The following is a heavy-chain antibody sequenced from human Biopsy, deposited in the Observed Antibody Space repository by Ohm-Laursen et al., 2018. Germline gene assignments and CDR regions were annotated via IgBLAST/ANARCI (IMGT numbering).Heavy chain of an antibody. V-gene: IGHV1-69*06. CDR1: GGSFSDYG. Sequence: GSSVKVSCKASGGSFSDYGLSCVRQAPGRGLEWMGRVIPISNTANYAQNFQDRLTITADRSTDTACMELNSLRSEDTAVYFCATLTEDYGASPDSWGQGTLVVVSS. CDR3: ATLTEDYGASPDS. CDR2: VIPISNTA. D-gene: IGHD4-17*01. J-gene: IGHJ4*02.